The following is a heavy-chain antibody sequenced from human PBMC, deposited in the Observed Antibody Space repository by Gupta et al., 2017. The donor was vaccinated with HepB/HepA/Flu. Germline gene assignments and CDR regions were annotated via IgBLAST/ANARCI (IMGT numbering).Heavy chain of an antibody. Sequence: EVQLVQSGAEVKKPGESLKISCKGSGYSFTSYWIGWVRQMPGKGLEWMGIIYPGDSDTRYSPSFQGQVTISADKSISTAYLQWSSLKASDTAMYYCARLEYYYDSSGYYSDYFDYWGQGTLVTVSS. CDR2: IYPGDSDT. CDR1: GYSFTSYW. J-gene: IGHJ4*02. D-gene: IGHD3-22*01. CDR3: ARLEYYYDSSGYYSDYFDY. V-gene: IGHV5-51*01.